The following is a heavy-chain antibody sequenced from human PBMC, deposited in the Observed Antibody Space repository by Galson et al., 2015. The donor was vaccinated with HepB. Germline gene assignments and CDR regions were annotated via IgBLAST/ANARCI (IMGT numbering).Heavy chain of an antibody. CDR1: GYTFSSYS. CDR2: ISAYNRKT. Sequence: SVKVSCKVSGYTFSSYSITWVRQAPGQGLEWMGWISAYNRKTNYAQKFQGRVTITTDTSTSTADMELRRLRSDDTAVYYCARGGFVMGAAAIQNNWFDPWRQGTLVTVSS. V-gene: IGHV1-18*01. D-gene: IGHD3-16*02. J-gene: IGHJ5*02. CDR3: ARGGFVMGAAAIQNNWFDP.